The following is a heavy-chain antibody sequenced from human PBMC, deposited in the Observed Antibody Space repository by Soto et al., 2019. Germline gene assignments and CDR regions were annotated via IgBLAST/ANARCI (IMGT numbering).Heavy chain of an antibody. CDR1: GGSISSYY. CDR3: ARGLRGGSYYRGPHYYGMDV. CDR2: IYYSGST. D-gene: IGHD1-26*01. Sequence: PSATLSLTCTVSGGSISSYYWCWIRQPPEKGEERSGYIYYSGSTNYNHSLQSRVTISVDTSKNQFSLKLSTVTAADTAVYYCARGLRGGSYYRGPHYYGMDVWGQGTTVTVSS. J-gene: IGHJ6*02. V-gene: IGHV4-59*01.